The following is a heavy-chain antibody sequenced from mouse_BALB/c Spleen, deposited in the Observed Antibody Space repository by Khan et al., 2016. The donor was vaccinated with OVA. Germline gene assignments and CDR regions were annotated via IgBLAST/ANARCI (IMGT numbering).Heavy chain of an antibody. V-gene: IGHV5-9-1*01. CDR3: SRGKSTVVATPYYSMEY. Sequence: EVELVESGGGLVKPGGSLKLSCAASGFTFSTYAMSWVRQTPEKRLEWVATISSGGSYTFYVDSVKGRFTISRDNAKNTLFLQMSSLRSEDTAMYYCSRGKSTVVATPYYSMEYWGQGTSVTVSP. CDR1: GFTFSTYA. CDR2: ISSGGSYT. J-gene: IGHJ4*01. D-gene: IGHD1-1*01.